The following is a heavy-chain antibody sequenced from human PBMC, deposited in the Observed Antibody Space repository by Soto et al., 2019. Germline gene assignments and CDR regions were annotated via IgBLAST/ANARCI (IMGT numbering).Heavy chain of an antibody. Sequence: PGGFLRLSCAASGFTFSSYAMHWVRQAPGKGLEWVAVISYDGSNKYYADSVKGRFTISRDNSKNTLYLQMNSLRAEDTAVYYCARVQIDSSSWFGYYYGMDVWGQGTTVTVSS. D-gene: IGHD6-13*01. CDR2: ISYDGSNK. V-gene: IGHV3-30-3*01. J-gene: IGHJ6*02. CDR3: ARVQIDSSSWFGYYYGMDV. CDR1: GFTFSSYA.